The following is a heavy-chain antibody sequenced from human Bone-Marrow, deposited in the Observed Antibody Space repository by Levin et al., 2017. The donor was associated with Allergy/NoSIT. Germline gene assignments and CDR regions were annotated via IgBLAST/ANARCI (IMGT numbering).Heavy chain of an antibody. J-gene: IGHJ4*02. CDR2: VDGHGTRI. Sequence: GESLKISCAVSGFSFSTYSMNWVRQAPGKGLEWLAYVDGHGTRIFYADSAKGRFTISRDNAQNSLYLQMNSLRAEDSGTYYCVRDLEGYRGVIRFDFWGQGTLVTVSS. CDR1: GFSFSTYS. D-gene: IGHD3-10*01. CDR3: VRDLEGYRGVIRFDF. V-gene: IGHV3-48*01.